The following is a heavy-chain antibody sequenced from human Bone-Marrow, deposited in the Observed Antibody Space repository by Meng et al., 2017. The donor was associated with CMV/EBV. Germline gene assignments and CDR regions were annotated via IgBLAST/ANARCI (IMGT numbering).Heavy chain of an antibody. D-gene: IGHD3-16*01. CDR2: INTDSGAT. Sequence: QVQFEQAGAEVKKPGASVKVSCKVSGYSFNTFAIHWVRQAPGQRLEWMGWINTDSGATNYLQKFQGRVTITRDTSASTAYMELSSLPDEDTALYFCARGGGENTWIGPWGQGTLVTVSS. V-gene: IGHV1-3*04. J-gene: IGHJ5*02. CDR1: GYSFNTFA. CDR3: ARGGGENTWIGP.